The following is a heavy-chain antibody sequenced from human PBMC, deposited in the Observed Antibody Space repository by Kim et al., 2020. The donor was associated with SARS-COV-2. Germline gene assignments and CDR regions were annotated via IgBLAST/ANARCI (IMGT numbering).Heavy chain of an antibody. D-gene: IGHD6-13*01. CDR2: ISYTGST. Sequence: SETLSLTCTVSGDSINSYYWGWIRQPPGKGLEWIGYISYTGSTNYNPSLKSRVTISLDTSKNKFFLMVTSVTAADTAVYYCARGMWGGYSSSWYDSWG. CDR3: ARGMWGGYSSSWYDS. CDR1: GDSINSYY. J-gene: IGHJ5*01. V-gene: IGHV4-59*13.